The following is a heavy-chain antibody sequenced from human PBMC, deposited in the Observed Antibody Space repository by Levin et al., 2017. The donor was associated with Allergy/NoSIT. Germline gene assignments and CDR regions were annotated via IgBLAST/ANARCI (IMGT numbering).Heavy chain of an antibody. J-gene: IGHJ4*02. D-gene: IGHD6-13*01. CDR2: IYTNGKT. Sequence: GGSLRLSCAVSGFAVSGSYMSWVRQAPGKGLEWVSIIYTNGKTYYADSVEGRFTISRDSSKNTLSLQMNSLRAEDTAIYYCARGPYDDFGASAGLDFWGQGSLVTVSS. CDR1: GFAVSGSY. V-gene: IGHV3-66*01. CDR3: ARGPYDDFGASAGLDF.